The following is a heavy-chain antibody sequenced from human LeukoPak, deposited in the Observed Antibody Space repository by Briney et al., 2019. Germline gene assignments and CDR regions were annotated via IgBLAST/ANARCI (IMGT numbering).Heavy chain of an antibody. CDR3: VRNHRHWFDP. V-gene: IGHV3-72*01. Sequence: SGGSLKLSCAASGFSLSDHYMDWVRQAPGQGPELIGHIRNAGDGYTTEYAASVKGRLTVSRDDSKNSLYLQMNSLKPEDTAVYYCVRNHRHWFDPWGQGTLVTVSS. CDR1: GFSLSDHY. CDR2: IRNAGDGYTT. J-gene: IGHJ5*02.